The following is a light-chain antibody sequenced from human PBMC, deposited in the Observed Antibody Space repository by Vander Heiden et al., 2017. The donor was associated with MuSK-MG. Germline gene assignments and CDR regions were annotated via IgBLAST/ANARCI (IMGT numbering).Light chain of an antibody. V-gene: IGKV4-1*01. CDR3: QRNYSGGRT. CDR1: QSLLYSSNNKNY. Sequence: DIAMTQSPDSLAVSLGERATINCKSSQSLLYSSNNKNYLAWYQHKPLQPPKLLIHWASIRESGVPDRFSGSGSGTDFTLTISNLQAEDVAVYYCQRNYSGGRTFGQGTKVEIK. J-gene: IGKJ1*01. CDR2: WAS.